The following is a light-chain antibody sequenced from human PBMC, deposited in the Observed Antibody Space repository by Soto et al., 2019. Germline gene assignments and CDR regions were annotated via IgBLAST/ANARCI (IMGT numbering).Light chain of an antibody. J-gene: IGLJ2*01. V-gene: IGLV2-23*01. CDR1: SSDVGSYNL. Sequence: QSALTQPASVSGCPGQSITISCTGTSSDVGSYNLVSWYQQHPGKAPKLMIYEGSKRPSGVSNRFSGSKSGNTASLTISGLQAEDEADYYCCSYAGSSTLDVVFGGGTKLTVL. CDR2: EGS. CDR3: CSYAGSSTLDVV.